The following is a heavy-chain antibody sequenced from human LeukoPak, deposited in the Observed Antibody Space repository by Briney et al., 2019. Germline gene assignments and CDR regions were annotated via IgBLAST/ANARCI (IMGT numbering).Heavy chain of an antibody. D-gene: IGHD2-15*01. CDR2: INGDGSTI. V-gene: IGHV3-74*03. CDR1: GFTFSTYW. CDR3: ASLTGWSQVSDY. Sequence: LTGGSLRLSCAASGFTFSTYWMHWVRQAPGKGLMWVSHINGDGSTIAYADSVKGRFTISRGNAKSTLYLQMNSLRAEDAALYYCASLTGWSQVSDYWGQGTLVTVSS. J-gene: IGHJ4*02.